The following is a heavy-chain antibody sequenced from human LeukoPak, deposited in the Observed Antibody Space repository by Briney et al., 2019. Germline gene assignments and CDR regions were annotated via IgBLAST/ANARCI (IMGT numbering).Heavy chain of an antibody. CDR3: ARMGPYQLLYRPSSHYYNYMDV. Sequence: SETLSLTCTVYGESFSGYYYTWIRQPPGKGLEWIAEITYSGNTNNNLSLKSRVTISVDTSKNQFSLRLTSVTAADTAVYYCARMGPYQLLYRPSSHYYNYMDVWGKGTTVTVSS. CDR1: GESFSGYY. D-gene: IGHD2-2*02. V-gene: IGHV4-34*01. J-gene: IGHJ6*03. CDR2: ITYSGNT.